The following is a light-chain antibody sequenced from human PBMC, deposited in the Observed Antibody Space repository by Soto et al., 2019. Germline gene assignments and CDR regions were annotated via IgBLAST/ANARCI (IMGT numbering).Light chain of an antibody. Sequence: QSALTQPASVSGYPGQSITISCTGTSSDVGGYNYVSWYQQHPGKAPKLIIYEVSNRPSGVSNRFSGSKSGNTASLSISGLQAEDEADYYCSSYTSSSTVVFGGGTKLTVL. J-gene: IGLJ2*01. CDR2: EVS. CDR3: SSYTSSSTVV. V-gene: IGLV2-14*01. CDR1: SSDVGGYNY.